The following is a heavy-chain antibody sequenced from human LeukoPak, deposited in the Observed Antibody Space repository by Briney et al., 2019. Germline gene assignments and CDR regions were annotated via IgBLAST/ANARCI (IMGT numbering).Heavy chain of an antibody. CDR2: IKSKTDGGTT. CDR1: GFTFSNAW. D-gene: IGHD3-10*01. V-gene: IGHV3-15*01. CDR3: TTARLLWFGELLGNDY. J-gene: IGHJ4*02. Sequence: GGSLRLSCAASGFTFSNAWMSWVRQDPGKGLEWVGRIKSKTDGGTTDYAAPVKGRFTISRDDSKNTLYLQMNSLKTEDTAVYYCTTARLLWFGELLGNDYWGQGTLVTVSS.